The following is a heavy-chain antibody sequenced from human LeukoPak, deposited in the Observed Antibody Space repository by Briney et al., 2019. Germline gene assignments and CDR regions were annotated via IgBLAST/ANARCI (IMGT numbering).Heavy chain of an antibody. V-gene: IGHV4-39*07. Sequence: SETLSLTCTVSGGSISSSSYYWGWIRQPPGKALEWIGSIYYSGNTYYNPSLKSRVTISVDTSKNQFSLKLSSVTAADTAVYYCARELQSENWFDPWGQGTPVTVSS. J-gene: IGHJ5*02. D-gene: IGHD4-11*01. CDR1: GGSISSSSYY. CDR2: IYYSGNT. CDR3: ARELQSENWFDP.